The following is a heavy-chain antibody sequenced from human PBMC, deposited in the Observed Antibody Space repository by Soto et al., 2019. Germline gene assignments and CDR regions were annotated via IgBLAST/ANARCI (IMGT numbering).Heavy chain of an antibody. Sequence: PSETLSLTCSVSGDSLKNHYWSWIRQSPGKGLEWIGEINHSGNTNYNPSLKSRVTMLVDTSKNQFSLSLSSVTAADTAVYYCANLIVFHSSYYHDYWGHGTLVTVSS. D-gene: IGHD1-26*01. CDR2: INHSGNT. CDR3: ANLIVFHSSYYHDY. J-gene: IGHJ4*01. V-gene: IGHV4-34*01. CDR1: GDSLKNHY.